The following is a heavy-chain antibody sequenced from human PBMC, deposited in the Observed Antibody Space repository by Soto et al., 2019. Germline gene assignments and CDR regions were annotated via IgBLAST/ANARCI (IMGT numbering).Heavy chain of an antibody. D-gene: IGHD2-15*01. CDR1: GFTFSTYA. CDR2: ISYDGSNK. Sequence: GGSLRLSCAASGFTFSTYAMHWVRQAPGKGLEWVAVISYDGSNKHYADSVKGRFTISRDNSKNTLYLQMKSLRAEDTAVYYCARPHVLDIVVPPDYWGQGTLVTVSS. J-gene: IGHJ4*02. CDR3: ARPHVLDIVVPPDY. V-gene: IGHV3-30*04.